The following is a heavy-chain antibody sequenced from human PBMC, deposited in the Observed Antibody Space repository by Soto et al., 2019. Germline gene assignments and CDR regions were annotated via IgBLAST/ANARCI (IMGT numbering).Heavy chain of an antibody. Sequence: SETLSLTCTVSGCSISSYYWSWIQQPPGKGLEWIGYIYYSGSTNYNPSLKNRVTISVDTPKNQFSLKLSSVTAADTAVYYCARELDCGGDCYSFFYYYYYGMDVWGQGTTVTVSS. CDR1: GCSISSYY. J-gene: IGHJ6*02. CDR3: ARELDCGGDCYSFFYYYYYGMDV. D-gene: IGHD2-21*02. V-gene: IGHV4-59*01. CDR2: IYYSGST.